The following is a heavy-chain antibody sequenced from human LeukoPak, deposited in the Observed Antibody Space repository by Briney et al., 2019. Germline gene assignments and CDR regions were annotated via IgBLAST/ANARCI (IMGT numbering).Heavy chain of an antibody. D-gene: IGHD5-18*01. Sequence: ASVKVSCKASGGTFSSYAISWVRQAPGQGLEWMGRIIPIFGTANYAQKFQGRVTITTDESTSAAYMELSSLRSEDTAVYYCASHTVRGYSYGYRDYWGQGTLVTVSS. CDR1: GGTFSSYA. J-gene: IGHJ4*02. CDR2: IIPIFGTA. CDR3: ASHTVRGYSYGYRDY. V-gene: IGHV1-69*05.